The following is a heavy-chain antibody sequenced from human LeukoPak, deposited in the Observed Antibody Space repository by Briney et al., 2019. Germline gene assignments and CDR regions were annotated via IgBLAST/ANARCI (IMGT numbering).Heavy chain of an antibody. V-gene: IGHV1-69*13. D-gene: IGHD3-10*01. CDR2: IIPIFGTA. Sequence: ASVKVSCKASGGTFSSYAISWVRQVPGQGLEWMGGIIPIFGTANYAQKFQGRVTITADESTSTAYMELSSLRSEDTAVYYCARVVRFGELYYFDYWGQGTLVTVSS. J-gene: IGHJ4*02. CDR3: ARVVRFGELYYFDY. CDR1: GGTFSSYA.